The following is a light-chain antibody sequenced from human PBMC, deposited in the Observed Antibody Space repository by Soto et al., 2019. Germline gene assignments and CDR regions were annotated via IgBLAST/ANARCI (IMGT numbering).Light chain of an antibody. CDR2: DAS. J-gene: IGKJ1*01. Sequence: QITQSASTLSGSVGDRVTITCRASQSIRNWLAWYQQKPGKAPDLLIYDASSLKSGVPSRFSGSGFGTEFTLTISSLQPEDFATYYCHQYNSYSWTFGQGTKVDIK. CDR3: HQYNSYSWT. CDR1: QSIRNW. V-gene: IGKV1-5*01.